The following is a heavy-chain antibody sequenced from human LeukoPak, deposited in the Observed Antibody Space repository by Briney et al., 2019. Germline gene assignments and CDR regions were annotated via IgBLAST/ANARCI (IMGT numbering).Heavy chain of an antibody. D-gene: IGHD2-21*02. V-gene: IGHV3-48*01. Sequence: PGGSLRLSCAASGFTFSSYNMNWVRQAPGQGLEWVSYISSSSSTIYYADSVKVRFTISRDNSKNTLYLQMIILRAEDTAVYYCAIDLGIRQVRGVVVPVPDWGQGTPVTVSS. CDR2: ISSSSSTI. CDR3: AIDLGIRQVRGVVVPVPD. J-gene: IGHJ4*02. CDR1: GFTFSSYN.